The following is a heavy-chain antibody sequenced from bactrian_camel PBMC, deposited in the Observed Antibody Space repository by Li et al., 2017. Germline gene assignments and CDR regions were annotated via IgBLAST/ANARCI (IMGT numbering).Heavy chain of an antibody. D-gene: IGHD1*01. Sequence: QVQLVESGGGSVQAGGSLRLSCIVSGLTFDDYHMGWVRQAPGNERERVSCISRGGGTIYYDDSVKGRFTISQDNAKNTLYLQMSTLKPEDTAMYFCAADARPGLCHVTFRADIKSTPGDWSYWGQGTQVTVS. V-gene: IGHV3S60*01. J-gene: IGHJ4*01. CDR1: GLTFDDYH. CDR3: AADARPGLCHVTFRADIKSTPGDWSY. CDR2: ISRGGGTI.